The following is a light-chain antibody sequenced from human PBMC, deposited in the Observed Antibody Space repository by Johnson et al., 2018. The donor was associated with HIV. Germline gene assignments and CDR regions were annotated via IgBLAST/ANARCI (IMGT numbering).Light chain of an antibody. Sequence: QSVLTQPPSVSAAPGQKVTISCSGSSSNIGNIYVSWYQQLPGTAPKLLIYDNNKRPSGIPDRFSGSKSVTSATLGITGLQTGDEADYYCATWDTSLSVLQYVFGTGTKVTVL. J-gene: IGLJ1*01. CDR1: SSNIGNIY. V-gene: IGLV1-51*01. CDR3: ATWDTSLSVLQYV. CDR2: DNN.